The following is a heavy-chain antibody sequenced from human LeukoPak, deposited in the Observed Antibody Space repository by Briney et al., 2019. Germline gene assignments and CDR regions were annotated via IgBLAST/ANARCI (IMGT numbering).Heavy chain of an antibody. V-gene: IGHV1-18*01. CDR3: ARGSGFRPRDYVWGNYRYFYFDY. CDR2: ISAYNGNT. D-gene: IGHD3-16*02. J-gene: IGHJ4*02. Sequence: GASVKVSCKASGYTFTNYGISWVRQAPGHGLEWMGWISAYNGNTNYAQKLEGRVTMTTNTSTSIAYMELRNLRSDDTAVYYCARGSGFRPRDYVWGNYRYFYFDYWGQGNLVTVSS. CDR1: GYTFTNYG.